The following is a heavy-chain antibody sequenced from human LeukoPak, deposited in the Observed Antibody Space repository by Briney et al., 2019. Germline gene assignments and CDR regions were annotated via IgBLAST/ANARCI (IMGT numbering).Heavy chain of an antibody. CDR1: GGSFSGYY. V-gene: IGHV4-34*01. D-gene: IGHD4-17*01. Sequence: SETLSLTCAVYGGSFSGYYWSWIRQPPGKGLEWIGEINHSGSTNYNPSLKSRVTISVDTSKNQFSLKLSSVTAADTAVYYCASFTVTRVVDYWGQGTLVTVSS. CDR3: ASFTVTRVVDY. J-gene: IGHJ4*02. CDR2: INHSGST.